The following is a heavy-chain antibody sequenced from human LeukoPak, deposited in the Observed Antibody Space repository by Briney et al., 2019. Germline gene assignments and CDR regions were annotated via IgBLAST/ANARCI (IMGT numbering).Heavy chain of an antibody. CDR3: ARGPRYGSGNYYNNC. CDR2: INPNSGCT. Sequence: ASVKVSCKASGFTFTGYYIYWVRQAPGQGLEWMGWINPNSGCTNYALKFQGRVTMTRDTSISTAYMELSRLRSDDTAVYYCARGPRYGSGNYYNNCWGQGTLVTVSS. D-gene: IGHD3-10*01. V-gene: IGHV1-2*02. CDR1: GFTFTGYY. J-gene: IGHJ4*02.